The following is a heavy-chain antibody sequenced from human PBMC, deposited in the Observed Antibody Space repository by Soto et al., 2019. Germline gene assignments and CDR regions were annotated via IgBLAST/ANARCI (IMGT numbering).Heavy chain of an antibody. V-gene: IGHV3-9*01. Sequence: EVQLVESGGGLVQPGSSLRLSWAASGFPFDDYAMHWVRQAPWKGLEWVAGISWNSDNIDYADSVKGRFTISRDNDKNSLYLPMNRLRAEDTALYYCAKDLYRNCGDAFDIWGQGTMVTVSS. CDR3: AKDLYRNCGDAFDI. J-gene: IGHJ3*02. CDR1: GFPFDDYA. D-gene: IGHD4-4*01. CDR2: ISWNSDNI.